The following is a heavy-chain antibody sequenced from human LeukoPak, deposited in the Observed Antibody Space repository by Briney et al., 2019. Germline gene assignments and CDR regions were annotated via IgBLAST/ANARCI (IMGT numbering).Heavy chain of an antibody. V-gene: IGHV3-30*04. J-gene: IGHJ4*02. CDR3: AGYGDYFDY. Sequence: GSLRLSCAASGFTFSSYAMHWVRQAPGKGLEWVAVISYDGSNKYYADSVKGRFTISRDNSKNTLYLQMSSLRAEDTAVYYCAGYGDYFDYWGQGTLVTVSS. CDR1: GFTFSSYA. D-gene: IGHD4-17*01. CDR2: ISYDGSNK.